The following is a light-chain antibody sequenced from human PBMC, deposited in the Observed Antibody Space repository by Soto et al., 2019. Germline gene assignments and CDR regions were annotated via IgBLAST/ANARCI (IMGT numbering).Light chain of an antibody. CDR1: QSVRSY. J-gene: IGKJ5*01. Sequence: MLALSPKERATLSCRASQSVRSYLAWYQQKPGQAPRLLIYDASNRATGIPARFSGSGSVTDFTLTISSLDREHFAVYYCQQRSIWLIAFGQGTRLEIK. CDR3: QQRSIWLIA. V-gene: IGKV3-11*01. CDR2: DAS.